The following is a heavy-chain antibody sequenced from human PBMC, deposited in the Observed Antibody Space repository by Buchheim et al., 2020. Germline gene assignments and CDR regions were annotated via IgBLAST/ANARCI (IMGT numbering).Heavy chain of an antibody. V-gene: IGHV3-23*01. Sequence: EVQLLESGGGLVQPGGSLRLSCASSGFTFSSYAMSWVRQAPGKGLEWVSAISGSGGSTYYADSVKGRFTIFRDNSKKTLYMQMNSLRAEDTAVYYCAPKLRSDYYYGMDVWGQGTT. CDR1: GFTFSSYA. CDR2: ISGSGGST. D-gene: IGHD1-7*01. CDR3: APKLRSDYYYGMDV. J-gene: IGHJ6*02.